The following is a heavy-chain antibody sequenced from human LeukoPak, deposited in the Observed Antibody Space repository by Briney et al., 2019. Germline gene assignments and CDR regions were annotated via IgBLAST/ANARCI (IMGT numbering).Heavy chain of an antibody. CDR2: TWYDGSNK. J-gene: IGHJ4*02. V-gene: IGHV3-33*01. CDR1: GFTFSNYG. D-gene: IGHD4-23*01. Sequence: GRSLRLSCAASGFTFSNYGMHWVRQAPGKGLEWVAVTWYDGSNKYYADSVKGRFTSSRDNSKNTLHLQMDSLRAEDTAVYYCATGSRGGYGGNSDPGFDYWGQGTLVTVSS. CDR3: ATGSRGGYGGNSDPGFDY.